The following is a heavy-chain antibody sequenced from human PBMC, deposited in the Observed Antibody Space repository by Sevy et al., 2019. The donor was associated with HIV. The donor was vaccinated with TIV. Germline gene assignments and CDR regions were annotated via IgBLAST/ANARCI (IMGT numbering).Heavy chain of an antibody. CDR1: GGTFSSYA. D-gene: IGHD3-10*01. CDR2: IIPMFGTA. J-gene: IGHJ4*02. Sequence: ASLKVSCKASGGTFSSYAISWVRQAPGQGLEWLGGIIPMFGTANYAQKFQGRVIITADESTSTVYMELSSLKSGDTAVYYCVRGPNGSYLLYYFDNWGQGTLVTVSS. CDR3: VRGPNGSYLLYYFDN. V-gene: IGHV1-69*13.